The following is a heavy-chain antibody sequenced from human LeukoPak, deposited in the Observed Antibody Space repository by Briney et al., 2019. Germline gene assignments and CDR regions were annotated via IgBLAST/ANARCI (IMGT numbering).Heavy chain of an antibody. CDR2: ILANGDKT. J-gene: IGHJ4*02. CDR1: GFTFSGYT. Sequence: GGSLRLFCEASGFTFSGYTMNWVRQAPGKGLEWVSGILANGDKTYYADSVKGRFTISRDNSKNTLWLQMVSLRAEDMAVYYCAKDEKPDGRWNIDHWGQGTLVTVSS. D-gene: IGHD1/OR15-1a*01. V-gene: IGHV3-23*01. CDR3: AKDEKPDGRWNIDH.